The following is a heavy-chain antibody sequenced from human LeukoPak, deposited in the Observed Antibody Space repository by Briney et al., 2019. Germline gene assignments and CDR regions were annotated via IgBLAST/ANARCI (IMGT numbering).Heavy chain of an antibody. D-gene: IGHD3-10*01. Sequence: GASVKVSCKASGYNLTSDYMHWVRQAPGQGLEWLGIIDPGGGGTTYAQKLQGRVTMTRDTSTSAVYTALSSLRSEDTAIYYCARAKDMVVIDSWGQGTLVTVSS. CDR1: GYNLTSDY. J-gene: IGHJ4*02. CDR3: ARAKDMVVIDS. CDR2: IDPGGGGT. V-gene: IGHV1-46*04.